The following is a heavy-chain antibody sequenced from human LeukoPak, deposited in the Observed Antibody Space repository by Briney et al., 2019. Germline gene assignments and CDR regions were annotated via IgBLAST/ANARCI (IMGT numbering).Heavy chain of an antibody. CDR3: AKDRFEANDY. J-gene: IGHJ4*02. CDR1: GFTFSSYG. V-gene: IGHV3-30*02. CDR2: IPYDGSNK. D-gene: IGHD3-16*01. Sequence: GGSLRLSCAASGFTFSSYGMHWVRQAPGKGLEWVAFIPYDGSNKYYADSVKGRFTISRDNSKNTLYLQMNSLRAEDTAVYYCAKDRFEANDYWGQGTLVTVSS.